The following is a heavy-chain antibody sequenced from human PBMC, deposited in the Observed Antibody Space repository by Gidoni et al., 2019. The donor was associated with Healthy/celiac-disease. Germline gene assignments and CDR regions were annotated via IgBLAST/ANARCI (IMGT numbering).Heavy chain of an antibody. CDR2: ISYDGSNK. CDR1: GFTFSSYA. CDR3: ARDDPYYGSGSYPGD. Sequence: VQLVASGGGVVQPGRSLRLSCAASGFTFSSYAMHWVRQAPGKGLEWVAVISYDGSNKYYADSVKGRFTISRDNSKNTLYLQMNSLRAEDTAVYYCARDDPYYGSGSYPGDWGQGTLVIVSS. J-gene: IGHJ4*02. D-gene: IGHD3-10*01. V-gene: IGHV3-30-3*01.